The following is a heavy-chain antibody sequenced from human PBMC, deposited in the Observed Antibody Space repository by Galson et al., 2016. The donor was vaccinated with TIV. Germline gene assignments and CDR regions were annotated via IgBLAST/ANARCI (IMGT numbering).Heavy chain of an antibody. CDR2: IIPIIGII. Sequence: SVKVSCKASGGTFIRYAITWVRQAPGQGLEWMGRIIPIIGIINYAQNFQGRVTITADQFTSTVYMELSSLRAEDTAVYYCARWRAYRGDFDMWGQGTVVTVSS. CDR1: GGTFIRYA. J-gene: IGHJ3*02. V-gene: IGHV1-69*04. D-gene: IGHD2-21*01. CDR3: ARWRAYRGDFDM.